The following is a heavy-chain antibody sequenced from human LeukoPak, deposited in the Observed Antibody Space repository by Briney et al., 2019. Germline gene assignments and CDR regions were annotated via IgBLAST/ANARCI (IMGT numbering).Heavy chain of an antibody. V-gene: IGHV1-18*01. CDR2: ISAYNGNT. D-gene: IGHD3-10*01. Sequence: ASVKVSCKASGYTFTSYGISWVRQAPGQGLEWMGWISAYNGNTNYAQKLQGRVTMTTDTSTSTAYMELRSVRSDDTAVYYCASRSGSYGGYYFDYWGQGTLVTVSS. CDR1: GYTFTSYG. CDR3: ASRSGSYGGYYFDY. J-gene: IGHJ4*02.